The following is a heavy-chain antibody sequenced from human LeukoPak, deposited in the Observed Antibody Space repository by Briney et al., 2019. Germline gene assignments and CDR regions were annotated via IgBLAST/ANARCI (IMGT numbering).Heavy chain of an antibody. D-gene: IGHD2-2*02. V-gene: IGHV1-46*01. J-gene: IGHJ4*02. CDR3: ARDRGVVPAAILDY. Sequence: PVASVKVSCKTSGYNFAIYQMHWVRQAPGQGLEWMGIVNPSDGSTSYPQKFQGRVTMTRDTSTSTVYMELSSLRSEDTAVYFCARDRGVVPAAILDYWGQGTLVTVSS. CDR2: VNPSDGST. CDR1: GYNFAIYQ.